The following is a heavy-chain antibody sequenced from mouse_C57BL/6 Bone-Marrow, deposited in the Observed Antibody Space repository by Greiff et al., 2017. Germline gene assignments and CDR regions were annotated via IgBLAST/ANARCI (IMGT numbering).Heavy chain of an antibody. V-gene: IGHV1-7*01. J-gene: IGHJ2*01. D-gene: IGHD1-1*01. CDR1: GYTFTSYW. Sequence: VHLVESGAELAKPGASVKLSCKASGYTFTSYWMHWVKQRPGQGLEWIGYINPSSGYTKYNQKFKDKATLTADKSSSTAYMQLSSLTYEDSASNITTVVATDYFDYWGQGTTLTVSS. CDR3: TVVATDYFDY. CDR2: INPSSGYT.